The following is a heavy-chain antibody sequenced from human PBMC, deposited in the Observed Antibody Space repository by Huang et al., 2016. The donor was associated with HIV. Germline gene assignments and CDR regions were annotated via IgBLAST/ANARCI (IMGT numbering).Heavy chain of an antibody. CDR3: ARYRLTGTFLDS. Sequence: QVQLVQSGSELRKPGASVKVSCKASGYTFTTYSLIWVRQAPGQGLEWMGWSNTKTGKPTYAQGFTGRVVFSLDTTVNTAYLQISSLKTDDTAKYFCARYRLTGTFLDSWGQGTQVTVSS. CDR2: SNTKTGKP. D-gene: IGHD3-9*01. CDR1: GYTFTTYS. V-gene: IGHV7-4-1*02. J-gene: IGHJ4*02.